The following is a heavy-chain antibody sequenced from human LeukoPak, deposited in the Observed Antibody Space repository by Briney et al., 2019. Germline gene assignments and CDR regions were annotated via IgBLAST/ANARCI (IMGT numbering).Heavy chain of an antibody. CDR2: ISSSSDSK. J-gene: IGHJ4*02. D-gene: IGHD1-7*01. CDR3: ARDTAPLPSWDYESGFDY. V-gene: IGHV3-21*05. Sequence: PGGSLRLSCAASGFTFSIYSMNWVRQAPGKGLEWVSYISSSSDSKYYADSVKGRFTTSRDNAKTSMYLQMNSLRAEDTAVYYCARDTAPLPSWDYESGFDYWGQGTLVTVSS. CDR1: GFTFSIYS.